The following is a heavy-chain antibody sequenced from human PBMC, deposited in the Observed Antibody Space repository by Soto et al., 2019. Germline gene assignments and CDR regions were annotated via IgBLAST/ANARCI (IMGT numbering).Heavy chain of an antibody. V-gene: IGHV1-18*01. CDR1: GYTFTSYG. CDR2: ISDYNGNT. Sequence: QVQLVQSGAELKKPGASVKVSCKASGYTFTSYGISWVRQAPGQGLEWMGWISDYNGNTNYAQKLQGRVTMTTDTSTSTAYMERRSLRSDYTAVYYWSRDGLIAVAGMGGAFDIWGQGTMVTVSS. D-gene: IGHD6-19*01. CDR3: SRDGLIAVAGMGGAFDI. J-gene: IGHJ3*02.